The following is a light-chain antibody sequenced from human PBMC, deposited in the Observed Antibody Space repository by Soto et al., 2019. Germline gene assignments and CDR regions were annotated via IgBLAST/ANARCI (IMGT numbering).Light chain of an antibody. CDR2: DVS. J-gene: IGLJ3*02. CDR1: SSDVGFYNY. V-gene: IGLV2-14*01. CDR3: NSFTSSSTWV. Sequence: QSVLTQPASVSGSPGQSITISCNGTSSDVGFYNYVSWYQQHPGKAPKLMIYDVSNRPSGVSNRFSGSKSANTASLTISGLQAEDEADYYCNSFTSSSTWVFGGGTKLTVL.